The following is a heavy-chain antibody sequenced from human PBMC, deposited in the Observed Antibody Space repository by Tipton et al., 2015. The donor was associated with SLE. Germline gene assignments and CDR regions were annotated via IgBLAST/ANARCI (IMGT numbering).Heavy chain of an antibody. CDR1: GFTVSYNY. Sequence: LRLSCAASGFTVSYNYMNWVRQAPGKGLEWIASIYQSGSTYHNPSLKSRVTMSVDTSKNQFTLRLSSVTAADTAEYYCARGTIEAAGAYGDTREFDYWGQGILVTVSS. CDR2: IYQSGST. D-gene: IGHD6-13*01. V-gene: IGHV4-38-2*01. J-gene: IGHJ4*02. CDR3: ARGTIEAAGAYGDTREFDY.